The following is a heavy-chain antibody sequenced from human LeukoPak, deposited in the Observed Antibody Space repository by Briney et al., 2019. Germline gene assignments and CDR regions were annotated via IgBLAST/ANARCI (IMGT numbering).Heavy chain of an antibody. CDR1: GFTFRRYA. CDR3: ARDRYASRSYVMDV. CDR2: ISYDGGNE. D-gene: IGHD2-2*01. V-gene: IGHV3-30*04. Sequence: GGSLRLSCELSGFTFRRYAMHWVRQAPGKGLEWLAVISYDGGNEYYADSVKGRFTISRGKSRNTAFLQMDSLRHEDTGVYFCARDRYASRSYVMDVWGQGTTVVVSS. J-gene: IGHJ6*02.